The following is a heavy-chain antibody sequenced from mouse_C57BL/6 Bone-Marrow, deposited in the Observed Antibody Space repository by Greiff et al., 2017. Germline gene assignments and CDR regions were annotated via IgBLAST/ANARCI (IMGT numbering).Heavy chain of an antibody. V-gene: IGHV1-59*01. Sequence: QVQLQQPGAELVRPGTSVKLSCKASGYTFTSYWMHWVKQRPGQGLEWIGVIDPSDSYTNYNQKFKGKATLTVDTSSSTAYMQLSSLTSEAAAVYYCARADYPVWLWGQGTLVTVSA. D-gene: IGHD2-10*02. CDR1: GYTFTSYW. CDR2: IDPSDSYT. J-gene: IGHJ3*01. CDR3: ARADYPVWL.